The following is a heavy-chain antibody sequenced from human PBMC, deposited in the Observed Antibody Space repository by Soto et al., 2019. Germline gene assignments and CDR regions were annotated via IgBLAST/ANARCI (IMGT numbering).Heavy chain of an antibody. CDR1: RFPTYWIGDW. D-gene: IGHD2-8*01. CDR3: ATSPTLNLLYPGYFDN. Sequence: GESLKISCKGSRFPTYWIGDWIGWVRQVPGQGLEWMGIIYPGDSDTKSSPSHQRQVTISVDKSIKTVYLQWSSLKASDTDIYYCATSPTLNLLYPGYFDNWGQGTLVTVSS. CDR2: IYPGDSDT. J-gene: IGHJ4*02. V-gene: IGHV5-51*01.